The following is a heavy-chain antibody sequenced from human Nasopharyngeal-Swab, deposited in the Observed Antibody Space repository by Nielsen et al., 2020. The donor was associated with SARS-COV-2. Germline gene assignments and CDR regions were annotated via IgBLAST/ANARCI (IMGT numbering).Heavy chain of an antibody. CDR3: GRSGSGTYSNFDY. D-gene: IGHD3-10*01. CDR2: IKQDGSEK. CDR1: GFTFSSYW. J-gene: IGHJ4*02. V-gene: IGHV3-7*03. Sequence: GESLKISCAASGFTFSSYWMSWVRQAPGKGLEWVANIKQDGSEKYYVDSVKGRFTISRDNSKNTLYLQMNSLRAEDTAVYYCGRSGSGTYSNFDYWGQGTLVTVSS.